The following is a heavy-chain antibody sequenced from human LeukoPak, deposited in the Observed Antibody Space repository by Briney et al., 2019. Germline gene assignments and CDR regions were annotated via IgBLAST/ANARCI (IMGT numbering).Heavy chain of an antibody. CDR3: ARDISYGSAW. CDR2: ISSSSGFI. D-gene: IGHD3-10*01. V-gene: IGHV3-21*01. J-gene: IGHJ4*02. Sequence: GGSLRLSCAASGFTFSTYSMHWVRQAPGKGLEWVSSISSSSGFIYYADSVKGRFTISRDNAKNSLYLQMSSLRAEDTAVYYSARDISYGSAWWGQGTLVTVSS. CDR1: GFTFSTYS.